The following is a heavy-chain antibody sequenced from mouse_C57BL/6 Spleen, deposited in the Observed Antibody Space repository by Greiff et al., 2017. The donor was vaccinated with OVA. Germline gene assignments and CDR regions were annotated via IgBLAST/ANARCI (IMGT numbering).Heavy chain of an antibody. Sequence: EVKLEESGPELVKPGASVKMSCKASGYTFTDYNMHWVKQSHGKSLEWIGYINPNNGGTSYNQKFKGKATLTVNKSSSTAYMELRSLTSEDSAVYYCARANWDNAMDYWGQGTSVTVSS. CDR3: ARANWDNAMDY. CDR2: INPNNGGT. J-gene: IGHJ4*01. CDR1: GYTFTDYN. V-gene: IGHV1-22*01. D-gene: IGHD4-1*01.